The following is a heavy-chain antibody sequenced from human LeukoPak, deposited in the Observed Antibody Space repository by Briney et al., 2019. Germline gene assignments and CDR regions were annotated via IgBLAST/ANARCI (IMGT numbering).Heavy chain of an antibody. J-gene: IGHJ4*02. V-gene: IGHV4-34*01. CDR3: ARGGQWLVTWYFDY. Sequence: SETLSLTCAVYGGSFSGYYWSWIRQPPGKGLEWSGEINHSGSTNYNTSLKSRVTISVDTSKNQFSLKLSSVPAADTAVYYCARGGQWLVTWYFDYWGQGTLVTVSS. D-gene: IGHD6-19*01. CDR2: INHSGST. CDR1: GGSFSGYY.